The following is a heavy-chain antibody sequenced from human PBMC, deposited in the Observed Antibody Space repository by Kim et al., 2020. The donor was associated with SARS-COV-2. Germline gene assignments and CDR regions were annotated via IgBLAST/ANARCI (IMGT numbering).Heavy chain of an antibody. Sequence: ASVKVSCKASGYTFTSYGISWVRQAPGQGLEWMGWISAYNGNTNYAQKLQGRVTMTTDTSTSTAYMELRSLRSDDTAVYYCARDLSPTYDILTGLEAFDIWGQGTMVTVSS. J-gene: IGHJ3*02. CDR2: ISAYNGNT. CDR1: GYTFTSYG. D-gene: IGHD3-9*01. V-gene: IGHV1-18*01. CDR3: ARDLSPTYDILTGLEAFDI.